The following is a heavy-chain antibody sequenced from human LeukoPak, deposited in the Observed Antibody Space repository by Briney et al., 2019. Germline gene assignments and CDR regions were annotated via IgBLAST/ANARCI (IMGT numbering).Heavy chain of an antibody. CDR1: GGSIRSGSHY. CDR2: IYYSGST. D-gene: IGHD3-22*01. Sequence: SETLSLTCTVSGGSIRSGSHYWAWLRQPPGKGLEWIGSIYYSGSTYYNPSLENRVTISIDTSKNHFSLKLSSLTAADTSVYYCAKRDDSGGNLVDLWGQGTLVTVS. CDR3: AKRDDSGGNLVDL. J-gene: IGHJ4*02. V-gene: IGHV4-39*02.